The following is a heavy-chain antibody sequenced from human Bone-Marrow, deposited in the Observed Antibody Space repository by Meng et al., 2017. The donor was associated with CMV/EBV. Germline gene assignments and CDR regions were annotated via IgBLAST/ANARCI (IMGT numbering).Heavy chain of an antibody. J-gene: IGHJ4*01. CDR2: INPNSGGT. D-gene: IGHD3-3*01. Sequence: ASVKVSCKASGYTFTGYYMHWVRQAPGQGLEWMGWINPNSGGTNYAQRFQDRVTMTTDTSIRTVYTDLSRLTSDDTAIFYCARDLGVGAAGYWGQGTLVTVSS. V-gene: IGHV1-2*02. CDR1: GYTFTGYY. CDR3: ARDLGVGAAGY.